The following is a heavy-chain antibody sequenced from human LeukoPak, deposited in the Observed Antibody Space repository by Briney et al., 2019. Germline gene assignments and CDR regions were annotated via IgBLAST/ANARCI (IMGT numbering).Heavy chain of an antibody. D-gene: IGHD2-15*01. Sequence: PSETLSLTCTVSGGSIYSKSYYWAWIRQPPGKGLEWIGFIYYSGNTDYNPSLKGRVTISVDTSKKQLSLKLNYVTAADTAVYYCARVEPYIEVAREWFDPWGQGTLVTVSS. V-gene: IGHV4-39*07. CDR3: ARVEPYIEVAREWFDP. J-gene: IGHJ5*02. CDR2: IYYSGNT. CDR1: GGSIYSKSYY.